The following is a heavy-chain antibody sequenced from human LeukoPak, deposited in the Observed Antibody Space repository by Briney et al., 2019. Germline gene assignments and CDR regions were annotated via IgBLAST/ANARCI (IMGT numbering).Heavy chain of an antibody. V-gene: IGHV3-30*04. D-gene: IGHD2-2*03. J-gene: IGHJ3*02. Sequence: GGSLRLSCVTSGFTFSNHAMHWVRQGPGKGLEWVAVISDDGTSKFYADSVKGRFTIFRDNSKNTLFLQINCLRPEDTAMYYCARVDDLDAFDIWGQGTLVTVSS. CDR3: ARVDDLDAFDI. CDR1: GFTFSNHA. CDR2: ISDDGTSK.